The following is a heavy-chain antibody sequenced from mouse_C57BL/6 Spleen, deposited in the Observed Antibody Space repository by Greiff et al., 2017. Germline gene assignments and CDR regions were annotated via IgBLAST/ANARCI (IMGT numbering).Heavy chain of an antibody. CDR3: ARCPYYYGSSYYYYAMDY. Sequence: QVQLQQSGPELVKPGASVKISCKASGYAFSSSWMNWVKQRPGKGLEWIGRIYPGDGDTNYNGKFKGKATLTADKSSSTAYMQLSSLTSEDSAVXFCARCPYYYGSSYYYYAMDYWGQGTSVTVSS. CDR2: IYPGDGDT. CDR1: GYAFSSSW. V-gene: IGHV1-82*01. J-gene: IGHJ4*01. D-gene: IGHD1-1*01.